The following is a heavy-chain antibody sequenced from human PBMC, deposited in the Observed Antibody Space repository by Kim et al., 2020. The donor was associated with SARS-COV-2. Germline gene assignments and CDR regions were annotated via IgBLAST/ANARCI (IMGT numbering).Heavy chain of an antibody. V-gene: IGHV3-23*01. J-gene: IGHJ4*02. CDR2: K. D-gene: IGHD3-3*01. CDR3: AKTKEWPYYFDY. Sequence: KSYADSVKGRFTISRDNSKNTLSLQMNSLIAEDTAVYYCAKTKEWPYYFDYWGQGTLVTVSS.